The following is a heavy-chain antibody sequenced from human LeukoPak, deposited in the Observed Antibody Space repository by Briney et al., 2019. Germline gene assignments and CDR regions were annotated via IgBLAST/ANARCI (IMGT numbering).Heavy chain of an antibody. CDR1: RGSISNYY. V-gene: IGHV4-59*01. CDR2: IYYSGGT. D-gene: IGHD4-23*01. J-gene: IGHJ5*02. CDR3: AKYRGGNSGPWFDP. Sequence: SETLSLTCTVYRGSISNYYWSWIRQPPGKGLEWIGYIYYSGGTNYNPSLNSRVTISVDTSKKQFSLKLSTATAAATAVYYCAKYRGGNSGPWFDPWGQGTLVTVSS.